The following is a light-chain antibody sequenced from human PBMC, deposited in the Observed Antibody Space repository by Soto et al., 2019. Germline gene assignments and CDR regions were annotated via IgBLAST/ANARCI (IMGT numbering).Light chain of an antibody. CDR3: QQYYDWPRT. CDR2: GAS. Sequence: ETVMTQSPATLSVSPGERATLSCRASQSVVSNLAWYQQKPGQAPRLLIFGASTRATGIPDSFSGSGSGTEFTLTISSLHSEDSAVYYCQQYYDWPRTCGQGTKVEVK. V-gene: IGKV3-15*01. CDR1: QSVVSN. J-gene: IGKJ1*01.